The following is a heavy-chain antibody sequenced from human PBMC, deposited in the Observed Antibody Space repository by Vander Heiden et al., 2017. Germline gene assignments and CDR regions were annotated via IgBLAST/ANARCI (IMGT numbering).Heavy chain of an antibody. D-gene: IGHD2-2*01. Sequence: ESGGDLVQPGESLRLSCAASGFIFSKYWMNWVRQAPGKGLEWVANIKEDGDERNYVGSVKGRFTISRDNARNSLYLQMERLRVEDTAVYYWGRGDSKYEPIEEWGQGTLVTVS. CDR1: GFIFSKYW. CDR2: IKEDGDER. V-gene: IGHV3-7*03. CDR3: GRGDSKYEPIEE. J-gene: IGHJ4*02.